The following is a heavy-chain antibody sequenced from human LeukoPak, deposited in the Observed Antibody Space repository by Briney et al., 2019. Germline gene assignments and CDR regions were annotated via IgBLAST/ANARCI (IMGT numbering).Heavy chain of an antibody. CDR1: GGSISSSSYY. Sequence: PETLSLTCTVSGGSISSSSYYWGWIRQPPGKGLEWIGSIYYSGSTYYNPSLKSRVTISVDTSKNQFSLKLSSVTAADTAVYYCARLAWYYFDYWGQGTLVTVSS. V-gene: IGHV4-39*01. CDR2: IYYSGST. J-gene: IGHJ4*02. CDR3: ARLAWYYFDY. D-gene: IGHD3/OR15-3a*01.